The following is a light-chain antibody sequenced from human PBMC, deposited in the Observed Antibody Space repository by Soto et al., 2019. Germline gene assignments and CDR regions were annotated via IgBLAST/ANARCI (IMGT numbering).Light chain of an antibody. CDR1: QSVSSSY. CDR3: QQYDSSPLT. Sequence: EIVLTQSPGTLSLSPGERATLSCRASQSVSSSYLAWYQQKPGQAPRLLIYGASSRATGIPDRFSGSGSGTAFPLTISRLEPEDFAVYYCQQYDSSPLTFGGGNKVEIK. J-gene: IGKJ4*01. CDR2: GAS. V-gene: IGKV3-20*01.